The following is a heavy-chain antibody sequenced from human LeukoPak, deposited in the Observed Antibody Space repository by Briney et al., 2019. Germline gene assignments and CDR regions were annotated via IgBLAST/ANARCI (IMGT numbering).Heavy chain of an antibody. Sequence: SETLSLTCAVYGGSFSGYYWSWIRQPPGKGLEWIGEINHSGSTNYNPSLKSRVTISVDTSKNQFSLKLSSVTAADTAVYYCASLNSNIVVVPAAMGIWSNDAFDTWGQGTMVTVSS. J-gene: IGHJ3*02. CDR1: GGSFSGYY. CDR3: ASLNSNIVVVPAAMGIWSNDAFDT. CDR2: INHSGST. D-gene: IGHD2-2*01. V-gene: IGHV4-34*01.